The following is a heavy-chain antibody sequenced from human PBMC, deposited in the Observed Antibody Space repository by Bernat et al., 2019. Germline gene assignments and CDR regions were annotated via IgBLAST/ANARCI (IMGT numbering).Heavy chain of an antibody. CDR3: YRGVRWLQFGYFDL. CDR2: VKNKDYGGTT. J-gene: IGHJ2*01. Sequence: EVQLVESGGGLVQPGRSLRLSCTASGFTSGEYTMSWFRQAPGKGLEWVGFVKNKDYGGTTEYAASVKGRITISRDDSKSIAYLQMNSLKTEDTGVYYCYRGVRWLQFGYFDLWGRGTLVTVSS. V-gene: IGHV3-49*03. CDR1: GFTSGEYT. D-gene: IGHD5-24*01.